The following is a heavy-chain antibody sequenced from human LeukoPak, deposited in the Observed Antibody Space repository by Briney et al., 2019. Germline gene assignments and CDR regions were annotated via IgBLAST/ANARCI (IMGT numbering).Heavy chain of an antibody. CDR1: GYTFTSYD. D-gene: IGHD5-12*01. CDR3: ARGIRLRGSTGRYYYYMDV. J-gene: IGHJ6*03. CDR2: MNPNSGTT. V-gene: IGHV1-8*01. Sequence: GASVKVSCKASGYTFTSYDINWVRQATGQGLEWMGWMNPNSGTTGYAQKFQGRVTMTRNTSISTAYMELSSLRSEDTAVYYCARGIRLRGSTGRYYYYMDVWGKGTTVTVSS.